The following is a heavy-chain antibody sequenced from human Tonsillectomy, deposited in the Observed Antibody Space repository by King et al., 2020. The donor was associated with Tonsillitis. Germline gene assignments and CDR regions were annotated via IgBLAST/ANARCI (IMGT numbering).Heavy chain of an antibody. J-gene: IGHJ4*02. CDR3: ASQYTEAS. CDR2: VSYDSSNK. V-gene: IGHV3-30*03. D-gene: IGHD2-2*02. CDR1: GFTFDIYG. Sequence: VQLVESGGRVVQPGGSLRLSCVASGFTFDIYGMHWFRQAPGRGPEWVAVVSYDSSNKYYGDSVKGRFSISRDNSKSTLYLQMNSLRLEDTAMYYCASQYTEASWGQGTLVTVSS.